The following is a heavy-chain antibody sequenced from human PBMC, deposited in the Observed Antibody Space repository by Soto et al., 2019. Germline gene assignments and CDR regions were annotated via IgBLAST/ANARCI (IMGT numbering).Heavy chain of an antibody. V-gene: IGHV1-2*04. CDR1: GYTFTGYY. J-gene: IGHJ4*02. CDR2: INPNSGGT. Sequence: GASVKVSCKASGYTFTGYYMHWVRQAPGQGLEWMGWINPNSGGTNYAQKFQGWVTMTSDTSISTAYMELSRLRSDDTAVYYCARDARGDEAPMDYWGQGTLVTVSS. D-gene: IGHD3-10*01. CDR3: ARDARGDEAPMDY.